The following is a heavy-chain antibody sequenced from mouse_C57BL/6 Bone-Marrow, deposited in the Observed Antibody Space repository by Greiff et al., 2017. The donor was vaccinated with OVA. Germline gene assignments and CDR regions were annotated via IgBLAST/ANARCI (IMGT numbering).Heavy chain of an antibody. CDR2: ISSGGSYT. CDR1: GFTFSSYG. CDR3: ARGTTVFDY. Sequence: DVKLVESGGDLVKPGGSLKLSCAASGFTFSSYGMSWVRQTPDKRLEWVATISSGGSYTYYPDSVKGRFTISRDNAKNTLYLQMSSLKSEDTAMYYCARGTTVFDYWGQGTTLTVSS. V-gene: IGHV5-6*02. J-gene: IGHJ2*01. D-gene: IGHD1-1*01.